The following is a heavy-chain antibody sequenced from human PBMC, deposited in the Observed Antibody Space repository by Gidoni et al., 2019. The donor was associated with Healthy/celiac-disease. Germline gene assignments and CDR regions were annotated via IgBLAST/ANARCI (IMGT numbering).Heavy chain of an antibody. CDR1: GYTFTSYG. CDR2: ISAYNGNT. Sequence: QVQLVQSGAEVKKPGASVKVSCKASGYTFTSYGIRWVRQAPGQGLEWMGWISAYNGNTNYAQKLQGRVTMTTDTSTSTAYMELRSLRSDDTAVYYCARDGTYYYDSSGSFDAFDIWGQGTMVTVSS. J-gene: IGHJ3*02. V-gene: IGHV1-18*04. CDR3: ARDGTYYYDSSGSFDAFDI. D-gene: IGHD3-22*01.